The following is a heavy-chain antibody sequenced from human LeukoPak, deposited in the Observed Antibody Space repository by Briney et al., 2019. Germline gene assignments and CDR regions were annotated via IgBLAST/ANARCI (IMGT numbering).Heavy chain of an antibody. V-gene: IGHV3-21*01. Sequence: GGSLRLSCAASGFTFSSYSMNWVRQAPGKGLEWVSSISSSSYIYYADSVKGRFTISRDNAKNSLYLQMNSLRAEDTAVYYCARDYKSSDSPGYWGQGTLVTVSS. J-gene: IGHJ4*02. D-gene: IGHD6-19*01. CDR3: ARDYKSSDSPGY. CDR1: GFTFSSYS. CDR2: ISSSSYI.